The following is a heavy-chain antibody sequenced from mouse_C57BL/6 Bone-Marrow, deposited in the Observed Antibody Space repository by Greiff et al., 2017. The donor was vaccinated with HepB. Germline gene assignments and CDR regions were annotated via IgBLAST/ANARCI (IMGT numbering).Heavy chain of an antibody. CDR2: IYPRSGNT. D-gene: IGHD1-1*01. J-gene: IGHJ3*01. CDR3: ARRSSITTVVAKYVPFAY. V-gene: IGHV1-81*01. Sequence: VQVVESGAELARPGASVKLSCKASGYTFTSYGISWVKQRTGQGLEWIGEIYPRSGNTYYNEKFKGKATLTADKSSSTAYMELRSLTSEDSAVYFCARRSSITTVVAKYVPFAYWGQGTLVTVSA. CDR1: GYTFTSYG.